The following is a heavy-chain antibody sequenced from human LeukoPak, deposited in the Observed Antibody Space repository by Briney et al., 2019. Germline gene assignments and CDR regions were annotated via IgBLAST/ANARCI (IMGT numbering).Heavy chain of an antibody. CDR1: GSTFRSYA. CDR2: ISYDGSKE. Sequence: GGSLRLSCAASGSTFRSYAMHWVRQAPGKGLEWVAAISYDGSKEYYADSVKGRLTISRDNSNNIVYLQMNSLRADDTAVYRCAKRGGEVGATHNWFDSWGQGTLVTVFS. V-gene: IGHV3-30*18. CDR3: AKRGGEVGATHNWFDS. D-gene: IGHD1-26*01. J-gene: IGHJ5*01.